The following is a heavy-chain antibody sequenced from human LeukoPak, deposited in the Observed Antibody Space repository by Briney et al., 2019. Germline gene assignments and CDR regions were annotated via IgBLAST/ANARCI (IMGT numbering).Heavy chain of an antibody. Sequence: SETLSLTCTVSGGSISSYYWSWIRQPPGKGLEWIGYIYYSGSTNYNPSLKSRVTISVDTSKNQFSLKLSSVTAADTAVYYCARLPYSSGWYGEDYWGQGTLVTVSS. CDR2: IYYSGST. CDR3: ARLPYSSGWYGEDY. V-gene: IGHV4-59*08. D-gene: IGHD6-19*01. J-gene: IGHJ4*02. CDR1: GGSISSYY.